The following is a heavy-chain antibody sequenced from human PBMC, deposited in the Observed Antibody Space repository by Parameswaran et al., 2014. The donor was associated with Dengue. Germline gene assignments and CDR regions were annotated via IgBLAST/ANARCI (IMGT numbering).Heavy chain of an antibody. Sequence: VRQAPGKGLEWVSAISGSGGSTYYADSVKGRFTISRDNSKNTLYLQMNSLRAEDTAVYYCAKGSELLDAFDIWGQGTMVTVSS. CDR3: AKGSELLDAFDI. J-gene: IGHJ3*02. D-gene: IGHD1-26*01. CDR2: ISGSGGST. V-gene: IGHV3-23*01.